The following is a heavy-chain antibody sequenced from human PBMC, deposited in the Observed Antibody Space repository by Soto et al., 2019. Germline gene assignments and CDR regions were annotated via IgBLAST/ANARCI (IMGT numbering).Heavy chain of an antibody. CDR2: ISGSGIIT. Sequence: PGGSLRLSCAASGFTFSAYAMTWVRRAPGKGLEWVSTISGSGIITYYADSVKGRFTVSRDTSRNTLYLQMNSLRADDTAVYHCASALTETTDPYSWFDPWGQGALVTVSS. V-gene: IGHV3-23*01. J-gene: IGHJ5*02. CDR1: GFTFSAYA. CDR3: ASALTETTDPYSWFDP. D-gene: IGHD4-17*01.